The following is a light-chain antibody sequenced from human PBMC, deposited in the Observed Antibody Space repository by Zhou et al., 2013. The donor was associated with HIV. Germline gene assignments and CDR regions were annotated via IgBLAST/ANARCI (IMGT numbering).Light chain of an antibody. CDR3: QKYNSAPYP. CDR2: AAS. J-gene: IGKJ5*01. CDR1: QGISNY. V-gene: IGKV1-27*01. Sequence: IQLTQSPTSLAAYTGDRVTITCRASQGISNYLAWYQQKPGKVPKLLIYAASTLQSGVPSRFSGSGSGTDFTLTISSLQPQDVATYYCQKYNSAPYPFGQGTRLEIK.